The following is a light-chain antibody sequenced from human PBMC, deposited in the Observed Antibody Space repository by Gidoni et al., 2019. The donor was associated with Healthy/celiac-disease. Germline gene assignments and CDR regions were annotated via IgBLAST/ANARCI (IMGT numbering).Light chain of an antibody. V-gene: IGKV3-11*01. J-gene: IGKJ4*01. Sequence: EIVLTQSQATLSLSPGERATLSCRASQSVSSYLAWYQPKPGQAPRLLIYDASNRATGIPARFSGSGSGTDFTLTISSLEPEDFAVYYCQQRSNWLPETFGGGTKVEIK. CDR2: DAS. CDR1: QSVSSY. CDR3: QQRSNWLPET.